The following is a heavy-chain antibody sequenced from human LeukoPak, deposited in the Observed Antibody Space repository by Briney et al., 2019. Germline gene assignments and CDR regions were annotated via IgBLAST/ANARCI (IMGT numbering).Heavy chain of an antibody. CDR2: IYPGDSDT. CDR3: ARTYYDFWSGFDY. D-gene: IGHD3-3*01. J-gene: IGHJ4*02. Sequence: GESLKISCKGSGYSFTSHWIGWVRQMPGKGLEWMGIIYPGDSDTRYSPSFQGQVTISADKSISTAYLQWSSLKASDTAMYYCARTYYDFWSGFDYWGQGTLVTVSS. CDR1: GYSFTSHW. V-gene: IGHV5-51*01.